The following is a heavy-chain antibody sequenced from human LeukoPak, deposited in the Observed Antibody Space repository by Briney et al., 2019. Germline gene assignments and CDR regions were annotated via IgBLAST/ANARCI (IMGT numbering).Heavy chain of an antibody. Sequence: GGSLRLSCEGQGFTFSEYILDWVRQAPGERLEWIGRIRRRSKGYTTEYAASVKGRFTVSRDDSKKSLYLQMNSLKIEDTAVYYCSRDGLPGDDSAFDIWGQGTMVTVSS. V-gene: IGHV3-72*01. D-gene: IGHD3-22*01. CDR1: GFTFSEYI. J-gene: IGHJ3*02. CDR3: SRDGLPGDDSAFDI. CDR2: IRRRSKGYTT.